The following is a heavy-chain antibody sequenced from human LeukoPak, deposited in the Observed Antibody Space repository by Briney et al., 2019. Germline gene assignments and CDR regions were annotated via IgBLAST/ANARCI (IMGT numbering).Heavy chain of an antibody. Sequence: GGSLRLSWAASGLSVADSGMHWVSQAPGKGLVWGSRINNDGRAPRHPDSVRGRSTISRDNAKNTLYLQMNSLRAEATAVYYCARVSGLGMNEYYQHWGQGTLVTVPS. D-gene: IGHD3-10*01. CDR3: ARVSGLGMNEYYQH. CDR2: INNDGRAP. V-gene: IGHV3-74*01. J-gene: IGHJ1*01. CDR1: GLSVADSG.